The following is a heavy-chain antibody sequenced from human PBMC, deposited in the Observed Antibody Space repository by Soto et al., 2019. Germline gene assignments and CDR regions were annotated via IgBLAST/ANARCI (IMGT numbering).Heavy chain of an antibody. J-gene: IGHJ5*02. CDR1: GFTFSSYW. CDR2: INSDGSST. CDR3: ARVAVVAVAGTGWFDH. V-gene: IGHV3-74*01. D-gene: IGHD6-19*01. Sequence: EVQLVESGGGLVQPGGSLRLSCAASGFTFSSYWMHWVRQAPGKGLVWVSRINSDGSSTSYADSVKGRFTISRDNAKNTLYLQMNRLRAEATAVYYCARVAVVAVAGTGWFDHWGQGTLVTVSS.